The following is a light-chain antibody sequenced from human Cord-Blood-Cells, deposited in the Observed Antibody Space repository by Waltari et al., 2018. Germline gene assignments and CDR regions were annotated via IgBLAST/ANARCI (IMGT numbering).Light chain of an antibody. V-gene: IGKV1-27*01. J-gene: IGKJ2*01. CDR3: QKYNSAPHT. Sequence: DIQMTQSPSSLSASVGDRVTITCRASQGIGNYLAWYQQKPGKVPKLLIYAASTLQSGVPSRFSGSGSGTDFTLTISSLQPEDVATYYCQKYNSAPHTFGQGTKLEIK. CDR1: QGIGNY. CDR2: AAS.